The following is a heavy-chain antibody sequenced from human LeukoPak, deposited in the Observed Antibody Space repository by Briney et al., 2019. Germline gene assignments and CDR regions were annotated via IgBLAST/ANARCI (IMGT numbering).Heavy chain of an antibody. CDR3: ATRGTDSSGYSPYAFDI. Sequence: GGSLRLSCAASGFTFSSYGMSWVRQAPGKGLEWVSAISGSGGSTYYAASVKGRFTISRDNSKNTLYLQMNSLRAEDTAVYYCATRGTDSSGYSPYAFDIWGQGTMVTVSS. V-gene: IGHV3-23*01. CDR1: GFTFSSYG. CDR2: ISGSGGST. J-gene: IGHJ3*02. D-gene: IGHD3-22*01.